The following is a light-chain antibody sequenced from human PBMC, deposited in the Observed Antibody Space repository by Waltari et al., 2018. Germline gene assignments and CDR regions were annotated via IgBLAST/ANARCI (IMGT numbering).Light chain of an antibody. Sequence: QAVLPQPSSLSAPPGASASLTSPLRSGTNVGTCSIYLYPPQPGSPPQYLLRYKSDSDKPQCSGVPSRFSGSKDVSANAGILLISGLQSEDEADYYCMIWHGSAAVFGGGTQLTVL. CDR2: YKSDSDK. V-gene: IGLV5-45*03. J-gene: IGLJ7*01. CDR1: SGTNVGTCS. CDR3: MIWHGSAAV.